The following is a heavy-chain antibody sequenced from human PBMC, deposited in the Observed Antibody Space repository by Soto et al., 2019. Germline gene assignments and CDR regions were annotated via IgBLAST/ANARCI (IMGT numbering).Heavy chain of an antibody. J-gene: IGHJ4*02. Sequence: GASVKVSCKASGYTFTSDDFNWVRQATGQGREWMGWMNPNNGNTGYAQKFQGRVTMTRDTSISTAYMELSSLTSEDTAVYYCARDRDNSNWPNFDSWGQGTLVTVSS. CDR3: ARDRDNSNWPNFDS. CDR2: MNPNNGNT. CDR1: GYTFTSDD. V-gene: IGHV1-8*01. D-gene: IGHD6-13*01.